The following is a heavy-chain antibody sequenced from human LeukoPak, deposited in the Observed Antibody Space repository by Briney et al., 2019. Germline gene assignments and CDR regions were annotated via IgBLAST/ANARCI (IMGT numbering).Heavy chain of an antibody. J-gene: IGHJ4*02. Sequence: GGSLRLSCAASTFTFSNYFMSWVRQAPGKGLEWVAYMNQLGNEKKYLDSVNGRFTISRDNAKNSLYLQMNSLSAEDTAVYYCARGTYYYEFWGQGTLVTVSS. CDR1: TFTFSNYF. CDR2: MNQLGNEK. V-gene: IGHV3-7*04. D-gene: IGHD3-16*01. CDR3: ARGTYYYEF.